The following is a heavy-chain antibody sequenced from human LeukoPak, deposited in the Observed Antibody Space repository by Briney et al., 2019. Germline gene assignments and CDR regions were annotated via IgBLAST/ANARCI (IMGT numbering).Heavy chain of an antibody. Sequence: PGGSLRLSCAASGFTFSSYSMNWVRQAPGKGLEWVSSISSSSSYIYYADSVKGRFTISRDNAKNSLYLQMNSLRAEDTAVYYCAREAVGGCSGGSCYIYGMDVWGQGTTVAVSS. CDR1: GFTFSSYS. J-gene: IGHJ6*02. V-gene: IGHV3-21*01. CDR3: AREAVGGCSGGSCYIYGMDV. D-gene: IGHD2-15*01. CDR2: ISSSSSYI.